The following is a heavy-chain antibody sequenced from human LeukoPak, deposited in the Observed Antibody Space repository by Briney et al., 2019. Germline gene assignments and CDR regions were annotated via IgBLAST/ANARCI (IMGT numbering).Heavy chain of an antibody. V-gene: IGHV4-4*07. Sequence: PSETLSLTCTVSGGSISSYYCRWIRQPAGEGLEWIGRIYTSGSTNYNPSLKSRVTMSVDTSKNQFSLKLSSVTAADTAVYYCARDRWGSSGYFTYFDSWGQGTLVTVSS. D-gene: IGHD3-22*01. CDR3: ARDRWGSSGYFTYFDS. J-gene: IGHJ4*02. CDR1: GGSISSYY. CDR2: IYTSGST.